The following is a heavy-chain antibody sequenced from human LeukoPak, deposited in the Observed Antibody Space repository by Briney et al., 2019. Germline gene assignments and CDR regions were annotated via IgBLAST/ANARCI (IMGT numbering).Heavy chain of an antibody. J-gene: IGHJ6*02. CDR2: ISYDARNQ. V-gene: IGHV3-30*04. Sequence: GRSLRLSCAASGFTFKNYAMHWVRQAPGKGLEGVAHISYDARNQYYADSVKGRLTISRDNSKNTLYLQMNSLRVEDTAVYYCAKDDYGMDVWGQGTTVTVSS. CDR1: GFTFKNYA. CDR3: AKDDYGMDV.